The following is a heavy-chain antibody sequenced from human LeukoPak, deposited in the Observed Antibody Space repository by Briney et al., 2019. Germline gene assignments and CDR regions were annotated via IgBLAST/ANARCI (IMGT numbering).Heavy chain of an antibody. V-gene: IGHV3-7*01. CDR1: GFTFSNYW. CDR3: AAMESYYYGMDV. Sequence: GGSLRLSCAASGFTFSNYWMSWVRQAPGKGLEWVANIKQDESEKYYVDSVKGRFTISRDNAKNSLYLQMSSLRAEDTAVYYCAAMESYYYGMDVWGQGTSVTVSS. CDR2: IKQDESEK. J-gene: IGHJ6*02. D-gene: IGHD3-3*01.